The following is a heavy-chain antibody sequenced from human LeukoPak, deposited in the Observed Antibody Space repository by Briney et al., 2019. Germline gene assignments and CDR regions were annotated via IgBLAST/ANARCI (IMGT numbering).Heavy chain of an antibody. Sequence: GGSLRLSCAASGFTFSTYAMHWVRQAPGKGLEWVAVISNDGSNKYYADSVKGRFIISRDNSKSALYLQMNSLRAEDTAVYYCARSRSGGSLLGYWGQGTVVTVSS. CDR1: GFTFSTYA. CDR3: ARSRSGGSLLGY. CDR2: ISNDGSNK. J-gene: IGHJ4*02. D-gene: IGHD2-15*01. V-gene: IGHV3-30*04.